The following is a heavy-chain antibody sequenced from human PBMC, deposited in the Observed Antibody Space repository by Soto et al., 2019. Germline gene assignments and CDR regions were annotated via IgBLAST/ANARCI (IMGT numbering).Heavy chain of an antibody. V-gene: IGHV3-48*02. Sequence: WGSLRLCCAASGFTFSSYSMNWVRKAPGKGLEWVSYISSWSKTILYTESVQGRFTISRDNAKDSLYLQMNSLRDEDTAVYYCAREDIVGTRSFDYWGQGTLVTVPS. J-gene: IGHJ4*02. CDR2: ISSWSKTI. D-gene: IGHD1-26*01. CDR1: GFTFSSYS. CDR3: AREDIVGTRSFDY.